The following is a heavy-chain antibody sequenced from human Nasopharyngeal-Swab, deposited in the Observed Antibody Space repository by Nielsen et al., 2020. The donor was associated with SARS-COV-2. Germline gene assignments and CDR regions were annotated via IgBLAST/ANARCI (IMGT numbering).Heavy chain of an antibody. CDR1: GGSISSSSYY. Sequence: SETLSLTCTVSGGSISSSSYYWGWIRQPPGKGLEWIGSIYYSGSTYYNPSLESRVTISADTSKNQFSLKLSSVTVADTAVYYCARLLGDGYNFVDYWGQGTLVVVSS. CDR2: IYYSGST. CDR3: ARLLGDGYNFVDY. D-gene: IGHD5-24*01. J-gene: IGHJ4*02. V-gene: IGHV4-39*01.